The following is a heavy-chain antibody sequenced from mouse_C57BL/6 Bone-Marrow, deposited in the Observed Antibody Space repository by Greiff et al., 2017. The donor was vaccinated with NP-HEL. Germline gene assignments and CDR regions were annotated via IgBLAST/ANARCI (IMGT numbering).Heavy chain of an antibody. CDR1: GYTFTSYW. D-gene: IGHD1-1*01. Sequence: QVQLKQPGAELVKPGASVKLSCKASGYTFTSYWMHWVKQRPGQGLEWIGMIHPNSGSTNYNEKFKSKATLTVDKSSSTAYMQLSSLTSEDSAVSYCATAYGSPLYWYFDVWGTGTTVTVSS. V-gene: IGHV1-64*01. J-gene: IGHJ1*03. CDR3: ATAYGSPLYWYFDV. CDR2: IHPNSGST.